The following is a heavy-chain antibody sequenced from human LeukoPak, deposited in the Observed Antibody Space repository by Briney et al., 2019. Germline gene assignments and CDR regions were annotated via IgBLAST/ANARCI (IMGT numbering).Heavy chain of an antibody. J-gene: IGHJ4*02. Sequence: SETLSLTCTVSGYSISSGYYWGWIRQPPGKGLEWIGSIYHSGNTNYNPSLKSRVTMSVDTSKNQFSLKLTSVTAADTAVYYCARRYGSGSSGTFDYWGQGTLVTVSS. D-gene: IGHD3-10*01. CDR1: GYSISSGYY. V-gene: IGHV4-38-2*02. CDR3: ARRYGSGSSGTFDY. CDR2: IYHSGNT.